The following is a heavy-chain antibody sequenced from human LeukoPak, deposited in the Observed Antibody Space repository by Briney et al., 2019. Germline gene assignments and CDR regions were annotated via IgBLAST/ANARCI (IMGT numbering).Heavy chain of an antibody. V-gene: IGHV3-21*01. CDR3: ARDSYGDQGRSAGYYYYYYMDV. J-gene: IGHJ6*03. Sequence: GGSLRLSCAASGFTFSSYSMNWVRQAPGKGLEWVSSISSSSSYIYYADSVKGRFTISRDNAKNSLYLQMNSLRAEDTAVYYCARDSYGDQGRSAGYYYYYYMDVWGKGTTVTVSS. CDR2: ISSSSSYI. D-gene: IGHD4-17*01. CDR1: GFTFSSYS.